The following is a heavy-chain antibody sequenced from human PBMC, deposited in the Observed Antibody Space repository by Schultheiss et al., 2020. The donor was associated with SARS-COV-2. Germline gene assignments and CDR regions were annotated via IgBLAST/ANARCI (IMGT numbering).Heavy chain of an antibody. Sequence: SETLSLTCTVSGGSISSYYWSWIRQPPGKGLEWIADIYHSGSIYYNPSLKSRVTISVDTSKNQFSLKLTSVTAADTAMYYCARELEWLANWGQGTLVTVSS. CDR3: ARELEWLAN. CDR2: IYHSGSI. V-gene: IGHV4-59*12. D-gene: IGHD3-3*01. CDR1: GGSISSYY. J-gene: IGHJ4*02.